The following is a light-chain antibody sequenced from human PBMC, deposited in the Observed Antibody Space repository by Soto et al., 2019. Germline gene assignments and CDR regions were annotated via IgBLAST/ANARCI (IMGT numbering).Light chain of an antibody. CDR3: QHYNVYYMYT. J-gene: IGKJ2*01. V-gene: IGKV1-5*01. CDR1: QNINNW. CDR2: DAS. Sequence: IQMTQSPSTLSASVGDRVTITCRASQNINNWLAWFQQKPGEAPKLLIYDASTLESGVPSRFSGSGSGTEFTLTISSLQPDDYATYSCQHYNVYYMYTFGQGTKV.